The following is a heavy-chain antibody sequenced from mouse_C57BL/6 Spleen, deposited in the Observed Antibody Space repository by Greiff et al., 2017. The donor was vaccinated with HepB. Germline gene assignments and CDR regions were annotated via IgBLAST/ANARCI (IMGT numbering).Heavy chain of an antibody. J-gene: IGHJ4*01. CDR1: GYTFTSYW. CDR2: IDPSDSYT. CDR3: ARRHLYAMDY. Sequence: QVQLQQPGAELVRPGTSVKLSCKASGYTFTSYWMHWVKQRPGQGLEWIGVIDPSDSYTNYNQKFKGKATLTVDTSSSTAYMQLSSLTSEDSAVYYCARRHLYAMDYWGQGTSVTVSS. D-gene: IGHD3-1*01. V-gene: IGHV1-59*01.